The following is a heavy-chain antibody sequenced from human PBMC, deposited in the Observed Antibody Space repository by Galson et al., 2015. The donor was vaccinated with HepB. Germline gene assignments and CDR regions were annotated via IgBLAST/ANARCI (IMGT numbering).Heavy chain of an antibody. Sequence: SLRLSCAASGFTFSSYWMSWVRQAPGKGLEWVSSISSSSSYIYYADSVKGRFTISRGNAKNSLYLQMNSLRAEDTAVYYCAREMATIVAFRGDAFDIWGQGTMVTVSS. J-gene: IGHJ3*02. CDR1: GFTFSSYW. D-gene: IGHD5-24*01. V-gene: IGHV3-21*01. CDR2: ISSSSSYI. CDR3: AREMATIVAFRGDAFDI.